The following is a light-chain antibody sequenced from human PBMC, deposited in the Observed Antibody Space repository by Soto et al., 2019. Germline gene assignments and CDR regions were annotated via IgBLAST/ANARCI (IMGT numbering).Light chain of an antibody. CDR3: QLHGDSPPGYT. CDR2: GVS. CDR1: QSISSSY. V-gene: IGKV3-20*01. Sequence: EIVLTQSPGTLSLSPGERATLSCRASQSISSSYLAWYQQKPGQAPRLLIYGVSNSATGIPDRFSGSGSGTDFTLTISRLEPEDFAVYYCQLHGDSPPGYTFGQGTKLEIK. J-gene: IGKJ2*01.